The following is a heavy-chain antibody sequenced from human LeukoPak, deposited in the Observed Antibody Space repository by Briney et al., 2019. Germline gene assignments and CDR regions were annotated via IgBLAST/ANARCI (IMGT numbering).Heavy chain of an antibody. CDR3: ARDQRNSGSYRFEY. CDR2: ITGNNGNT. J-gene: IGHJ4*02. Sequence: ASVKVSCKASGYTFTSYGISWVRQAPGQGLEWVGWITGNNGNTNYAPSLQGRVTMTTDTSTNTAYMELTSLKSDDTAVYYCARDQRNSGSYRFEYWGQGTLVTVSS. CDR1: GYTFTSYG. V-gene: IGHV1-18*01. D-gene: IGHD1-26*01.